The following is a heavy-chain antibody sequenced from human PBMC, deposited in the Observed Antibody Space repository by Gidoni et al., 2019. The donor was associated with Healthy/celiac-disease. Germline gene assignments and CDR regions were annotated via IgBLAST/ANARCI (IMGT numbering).Heavy chain of an antibody. J-gene: IGHJ3*02. V-gene: IGHV3-9*01. Sequence: EVQLVESGGGLVQPGRSLRLSCAASGFTFDDYAMHWVRQAPGKGLEWVSGISWNSGSIGYADSVKGRFTISRDNAKNSLYLQMNSLRAEDTALYYCAKDIRDAVFDAFDIWGQGTMVTVSS. CDR1: GFTFDDYA. CDR3: AKDIRDAVFDAFDI. CDR2: ISWNSGSI.